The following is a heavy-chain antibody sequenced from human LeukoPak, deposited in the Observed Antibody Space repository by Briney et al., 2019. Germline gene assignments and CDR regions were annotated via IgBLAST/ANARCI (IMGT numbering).Heavy chain of an antibody. CDR3: ATSTRPTDYYYYSYMDV. Sequence: GGSLRLSCAASGFTVSSNYMSWVRKAPGKGLEWVSFIYSGVSAFYADSVKGRFTISRDNSKNTLYLQMNSLRPGDTAVYYCATSTRPTDYYYYSYMDVWGKGTTVTVSS. V-gene: IGHV3-66*02. D-gene: IGHD6-6*01. CDR1: GFTVSSNY. J-gene: IGHJ6*03. CDR2: IYSGVSA.